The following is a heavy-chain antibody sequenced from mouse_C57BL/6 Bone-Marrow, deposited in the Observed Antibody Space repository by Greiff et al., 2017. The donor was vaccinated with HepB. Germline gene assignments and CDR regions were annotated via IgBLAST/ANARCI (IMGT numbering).Heavy chain of an antibody. D-gene: IGHD1-3*01. V-gene: IGHV1-54*01. CDR1: GYAFTNYL. Sequence: VQLQESGAELVRPGPSVKVSCKASGYAFTNYLIEWVKQRPGQGLEWIGVINPGSGGTNYNEKFKGKATLTADKSSSTAYMQLSSLTSEDSAVYFCAREVDVWGTGTTVTVSS. CDR3: AREVDV. J-gene: IGHJ1*03. CDR2: INPGSGGT.